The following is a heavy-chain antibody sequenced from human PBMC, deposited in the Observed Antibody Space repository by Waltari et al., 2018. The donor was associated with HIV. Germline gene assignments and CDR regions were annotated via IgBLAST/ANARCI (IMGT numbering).Heavy chain of an antibody. V-gene: IGHV3-7*01. CDR2: IKQDESEK. D-gene: IGHD2-21*02. Sequence: EVQLVESGGGLVQPGGSLRLSCAASGFTFRSYWMSWVRQAPGKGLEWVANIKQDESEKYYVDSVKGRFTISRDNAKNSLYLQMNSLRAEDTAVYYCVRDSRVTPYWGQGTLVTVSS. CDR1: GFTFRSYW. CDR3: VRDSRVTPY. J-gene: IGHJ4*02.